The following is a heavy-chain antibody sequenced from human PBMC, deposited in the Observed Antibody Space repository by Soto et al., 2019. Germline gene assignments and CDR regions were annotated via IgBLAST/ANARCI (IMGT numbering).Heavy chain of an antibody. D-gene: IGHD4-17*01. CDR2: IWYDGSNK. CDR1: GFTFSSYG. V-gene: IGHV3-33*01. Sequence: QVQLVESGGGVVQPGRSLRLSCAASGFTFSSYGMHWVRQAPGKGLEWVAVIWYDGSNKYYADSVKGRFTISRDNSKNTLYLQMNSLRAADTAVYYCARTGRYGDYRWYFDLWGRGTLVTVSS. J-gene: IGHJ2*01. CDR3: ARTGRYGDYRWYFDL.